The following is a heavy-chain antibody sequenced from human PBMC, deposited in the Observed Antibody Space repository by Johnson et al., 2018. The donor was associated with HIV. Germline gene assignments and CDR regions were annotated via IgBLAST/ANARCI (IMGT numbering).Heavy chain of an antibody. D-gene: IGHD1-26*01. J-gene: IGHJ3*02. CDR3: ARDLSGSSTVLSDAVDI. V-gene: IGHV3-66*02. Sequence: MLLVESGGGLVQPGGSLRLSCAASGFTVSSNYMSWVRQAPGKGLEWVSVIYSGGSTYYADSVKGRFTISRDNSKNTLYLQMNSLRAEDTAVYYCARDLSGSSTVLSDAVDIWGQGTMVTVSS. CDR1: GFTVSSNY. CDR2: IYSGGST.